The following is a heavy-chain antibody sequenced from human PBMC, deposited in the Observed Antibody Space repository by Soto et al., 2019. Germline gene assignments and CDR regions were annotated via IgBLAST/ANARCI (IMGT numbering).Heavy chain of an antibody. V-gene: IGHV3-30-3*01. Sequence: QVQLVESGGGVVQPGRSLRLSCAASGFTFSSYAMHWVRQAPGKGREWVAVISYDGSNKYYADSVKGRFTISRDNSKNTRYLQMNSLRAEDTAVYYCARAYYDFWSGYFCYYYYYYGMDVWGQGTTVTVSS. J-gene: IGHJ6*02. CDR3: ARAYYDFWSGYFCYYYYYYGMDV. CDR1: GFTFSSYA. D-gene: IGHD3-3*01. CDR2: ISYDGSNK.